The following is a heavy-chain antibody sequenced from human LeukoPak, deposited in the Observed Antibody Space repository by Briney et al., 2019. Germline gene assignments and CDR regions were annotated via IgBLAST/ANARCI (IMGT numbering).Heavy chain of an antibody. D-gene: IGHD3-10*01. J-gene: IGHJ6*02. CDR2: IYYSGST. Sequence: PSETLSLTCTVSGGSISSSSYYWGWIRQPPGKGLEWIGSIYYSGSTYYNPSLKSRVTISVDTSKNQFSLKLSSVTAADTAVYYCARESKAVRGVMSVWGQGTTVTVSS. V-gene: IGHV4-39*07. CDR1: GGSISSSSYY. CDR3: ARESKAVRGVMSV.